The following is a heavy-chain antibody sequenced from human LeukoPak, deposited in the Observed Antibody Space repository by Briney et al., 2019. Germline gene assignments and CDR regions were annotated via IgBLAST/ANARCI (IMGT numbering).Heavy chain of an antibody. Sequence: PSETLSLTCTVSGNSISSGDNYWSWIRQPAGKGLEWIGRIYTSGSTNYNPSLKSRVTMSVDTSKNQFSLKLSSVTAADTAVYYCARAWMGNYYYYYYMDVWGKGTTVTISS. CDR3: ARAWMGNYYYYYYMDV. V-gene: IGHV4-61*02. D-gene: IGHD7-27*01. CDR1: GNSISSGDNY. J-gene: IGHJ6*03. CDR2: IYTSGST.